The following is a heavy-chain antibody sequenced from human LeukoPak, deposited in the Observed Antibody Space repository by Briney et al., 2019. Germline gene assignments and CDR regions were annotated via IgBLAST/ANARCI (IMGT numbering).Heavy chain of an antibody. D-gene: IGHD2-2*01. CDR3: ATAYCSSTSCPT. Sequence: PGGSLRLSCAASGFTFSSYAMSWVRQAPGKGLEWVSSINDSDDSTYYADSLKGRFTISRDNSKNTLYLLMNNLRAEDTAIFYCATAYCSSTSCPTWGQGTLVTVSS. J-gene: IGHJ5*02. CDR2: INDSDDST. V-gene: IGHV3-23*01. CDR1: GFTFSSYA.